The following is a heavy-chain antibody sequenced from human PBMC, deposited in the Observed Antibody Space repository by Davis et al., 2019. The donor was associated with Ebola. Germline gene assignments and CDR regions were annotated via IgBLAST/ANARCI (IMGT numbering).Heavy chain of an antibody. CDR1: GGSISSGGYY. CDR3: ARDHPDYGDYGGADY. V-gene: IGHV4-31*03. D-gene: IGHD4-17*01. CDR2: IYYSGST. J-gene: IGHJ4*02. Sequence: SETLSLTCTVSGGSISSGGYYWSWIRQHPGKGLEWIGYIYYSGSTYYNPSLKSRVTISVDTSKNQFSLKLSSVTAADTAVYYCARDHPDYGDYGGADYWGQGTLVTVSS.